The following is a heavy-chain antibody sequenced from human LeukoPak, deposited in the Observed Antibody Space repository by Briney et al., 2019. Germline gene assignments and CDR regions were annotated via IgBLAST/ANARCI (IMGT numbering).Heavy chain of an antibody. J-gene: IGHJ4*02. V-gene: IGHV3-49*04. CDR1: GLRFGDYA. Sequence: GGSLRLSCRTSGLRFGDYAMSWVRRAPGEGLEWVAFIRSNIYGGTTEYAASVRGRFTISRDDSESSVYLQMNSLKTEDTAVYYCTRDHWNSFDYWGQGTLVTVSS. CDR3: TRDHWNSFDY. CDR2: IRSNIYGGTT. D-gene: IGHD1/OR15-1a*01.